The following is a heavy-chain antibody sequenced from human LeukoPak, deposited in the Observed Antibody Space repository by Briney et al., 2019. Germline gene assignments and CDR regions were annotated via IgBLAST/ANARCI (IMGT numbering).Heavy chain of an antibody. J-gene: IGHJ4*02. CDR2: ISSSSSYI. V-gene: IGHV3-21*01. Sequence: GGSLRLSCAASGFTFSSYSMNWVRQAPGKGLEWVSSISSSSSYIYYADSVKGRFTISRDNAKNSLYLQMNSLRAEDTAVYYCARDFYSSSSAGRYFDYWGQGTLVTVSS. CDR3: ARDFYSSSSAGRYFDY. D-gene: IGHD6-6*01. CDR1: GFTFSSYS.